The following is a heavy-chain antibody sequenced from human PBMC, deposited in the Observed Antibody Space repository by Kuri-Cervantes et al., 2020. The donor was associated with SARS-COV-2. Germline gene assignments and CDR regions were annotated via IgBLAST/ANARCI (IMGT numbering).Heavy chain of an antibody. J-gene: IGHJ3*02. Sequence: ESLKISCAASGFTFSDYYMSWIRQAPGKGLEWTGSIYYSGSTYYNPSVKSRVTISVDTSKNQFSLKLGSVTAADTAVYYCARLVPPTFLYDSSGSMYDAFDIWGQGTMVTVSS. CDR3: ARLVPPTFLYDSSGSMYDAFDI. CDR1: GFTFSDYY. D-gene: IGHD3-22*01. CDR2: IYYSGST. V-gene: IGHV4-39*01.